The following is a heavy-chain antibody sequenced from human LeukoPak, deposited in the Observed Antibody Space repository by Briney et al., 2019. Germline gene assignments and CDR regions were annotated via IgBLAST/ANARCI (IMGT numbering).Heavy chain of an antibody. J-gene: IGHJ4*02. CDR3: ARSGTYQHSSSYDY. CDR2: IHHSGTT. CDR1: GFTFSSYS. D-gene: IGHD6-13*01. V-gene: IGHV4-34*01. Sequence: GSLRLSCAASGFTFSSYSMNWVRQAPGKTLEWIVEIHHSGTTNYNPSLKSRVNILIDPSKKQFSLKLSSVSAADTAVYYCARSGTYQHSSSYDYWGQGTLVTVSS.